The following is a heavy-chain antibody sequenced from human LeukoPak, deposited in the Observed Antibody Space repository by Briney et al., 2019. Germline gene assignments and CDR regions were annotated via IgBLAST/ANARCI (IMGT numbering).Heavy chain of an antibody. D-gene: IGHD7-27*01. CDR1: GYTFTDYF. CDR2: INPNSGGT. Sequence: GASVQVSCKASGYTFTDYFIHWVRQAPGQGLEWMGRINPNSGGTDDAQNFQGRLTMTRDTSISTAYMELSRLRSDDTAVYYCARDLPSTSNWELDYWGQGTLVTVSS. CDR3: ARDLPSTSNWELDY. V-gene: IGHV1-2*06. J-gene: IGHJ4*02.